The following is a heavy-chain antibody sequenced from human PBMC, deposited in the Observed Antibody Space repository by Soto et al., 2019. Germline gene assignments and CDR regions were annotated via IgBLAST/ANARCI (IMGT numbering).Heavy chain of an antibody. Sequence: EVQLVESGGGLVQPGGSLRLSCAASGFTVSSNYMSWVRQAPGKGLEWVSVIYSGGSTYYADSVRGLFTISRDNSKNTLCRQMASMRAEDTAVYYCARDLGIAAAGISYWGQGNLVTVSS. CDR2: IYSGGST. D-gene: IGHD6-13*01. CDR1: GFTVSSNY. V-gene: IGHV3-66*01. J-gene: IGHJ4*02. CDR3: ARDLGIAAAGISY.